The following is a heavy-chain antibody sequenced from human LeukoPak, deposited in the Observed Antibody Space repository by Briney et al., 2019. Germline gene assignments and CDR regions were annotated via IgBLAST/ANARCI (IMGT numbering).Heavy chain of an antibody. D-gene: IGHD1-26*01. CDR1: GFTFSSYT. V-gene: IGHV3-48*02. J-gene: IGHJ3*02. CDR2: ISSSSSII. Sequence: GGSLRLSCAASGFTFSSYTMNWVRQAPGKGLEWNSYISSSSSIIYYADSVKGRFTISRDNAKNSLYLQMNSLRDEDTAVYYCARVGGSYYDTAFDIWGQGTVVTVSS. CDR3: ARVGGSYYDTAFDI.